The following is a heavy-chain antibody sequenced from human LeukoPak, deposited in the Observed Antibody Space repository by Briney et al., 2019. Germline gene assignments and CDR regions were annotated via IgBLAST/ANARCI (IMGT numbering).Heavy chain of an antibody. J-gene: IGHJ4*02. D-gene: IGHD6-6*01. V-gene: IGHV1-69*05. Sequence: SVKVSCKASGGTFSSYAISWVRQAPGQGLEWMGGIIPIFGTANYAQKFQGRVTITRDTSASTAYMELSSLRSEDTAVYYCARVFPVGPSSSGGFDYWGQGTLVTVSS. CDR3: ARVFPVGPSSSGGFDY. CDR1: GGTFSSYA. CDR2: IIPIFGTA.